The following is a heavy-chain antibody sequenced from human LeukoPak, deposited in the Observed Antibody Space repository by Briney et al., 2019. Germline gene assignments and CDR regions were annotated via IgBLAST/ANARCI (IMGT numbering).Heavy chain of an antibody. D-gene: IGHD4-17*01. Sequence: ASVKVSCKASGGTFSSYAISWVRQAPGQGLEWMGGIIPIFGTANYARKFQGRVTITTDESTSTAYMELSGLRSEDTAVYYCARVSGDYHDAFDIWGQGTMVTVSS. J-gene: IGHJ3*02. CDR3: ARVSGDYHDAFDI. CDR1: GGTFSSYA. V-gene: IGHV1-69*05. CDR2: IIPIFGTA.